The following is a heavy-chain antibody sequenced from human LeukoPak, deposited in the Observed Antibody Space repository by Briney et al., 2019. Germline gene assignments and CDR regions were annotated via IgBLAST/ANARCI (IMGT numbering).Heavy chain of an antibody. D-gene: IGHD3-10*01. J-gene: IGHJ4*02. CDR3: ATTITMVRGALDY. Sequence: GGSLRLSCAASGFTFSSYWMHWVRQAPGKGLVWVSRINSDGSSTSYADSVKGRFTIPRDNAKNTLYLQMNSLRAEDTAVYYCATTITMVRGALDYWGQGTLVTVSS. CDR1: GFTFSSYW. V-gene: IGHV3-74*01. CDR2: INSDGSST.